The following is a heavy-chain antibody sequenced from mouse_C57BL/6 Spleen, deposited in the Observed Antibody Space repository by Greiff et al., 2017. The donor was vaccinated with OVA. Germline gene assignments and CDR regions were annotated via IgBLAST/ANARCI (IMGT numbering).Heavy chain of an antibody. J-gene: IGHJ4*01. CDR3: ARFLITTVSGYAMDY. Sequence: QVQLKEPGAELVKPGASVKLSCKASGYTFTSYWMHWVKQRPGQGLEWIGMIHPNSGSTNYNEKFKSKATLSVDKSSSTAYMQLSSLTSEDSAVYYCARFLITTVSGYAMDYWGQGTSVTVSS. V-gene: IGHV1-64*01. CDR2: IHPNSGST. D-gene: IGHD1-1*01. CDR1: GYTFTSYW.